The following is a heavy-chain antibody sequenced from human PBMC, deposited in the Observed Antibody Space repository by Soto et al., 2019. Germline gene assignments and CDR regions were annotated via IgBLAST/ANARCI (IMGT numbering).Heavy chain of an antibody. J-gene: IGHJ1*01. D-gene: IGHD1-7*01. Sequence: QVQQQESGPGLVKPSNTLSLTCRVSGAYISDFSWSWIRQPARKGLEWIGGITINGNTQKNPSFKTRVTMSIDTSRNHCSLNLQSATAADTALYYCARETGENWTYEAHWSPGTLVTVSS. CDR3: ARETGENWTYEAH. CDR2: ITINGNT. V-gene: IGHV4-4*07. CDR1: GAYISDFS.